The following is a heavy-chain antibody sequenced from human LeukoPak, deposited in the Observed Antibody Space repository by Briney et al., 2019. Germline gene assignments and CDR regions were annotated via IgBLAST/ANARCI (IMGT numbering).Heavy chain of an antibody. V-gene: IGHV4-30-2*01. CDR1: GGSISSGGYY. CDR2: IYHSGST. J-gene: IGHJ5*02. CDR3: ARETAAGGRRWFDP. D-gene: IGHD6-13*01. Sequence: PSETLSLTCTVSGGSISSGGYYWSWIRQPPGKGLEWIGYIYHSGSTYYNPSLKSRVTISVDRSRNQFSLKLSPVTAADTAVYYCARETAAGGRRWFDPWGQGTLVTVSS.